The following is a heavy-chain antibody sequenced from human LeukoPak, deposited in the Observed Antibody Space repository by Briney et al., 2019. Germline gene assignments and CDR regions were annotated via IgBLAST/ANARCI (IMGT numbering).Heavy chain of an antibody. Sequence: ASVKVSCKASGGTFSSYAISWVRQAPGQGLEWMGGIIPTFGTANYAQKFQGRVTITADESTSTAYMELSSLRSEDMAVYYCARALHSSSSGVSWGQGTLVTVSS. J-gene: IGHJ5*02. CDR3: ARALHSSSSGVS. V-gene: IGHV1-69*13. CDR1: GGTFSSYA. D-gene: IGHD6-13*01. CDR2: IIPTFGTA.